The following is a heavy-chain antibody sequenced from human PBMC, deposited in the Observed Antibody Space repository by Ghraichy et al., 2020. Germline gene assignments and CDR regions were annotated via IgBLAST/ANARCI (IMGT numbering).Heavy chain of an antibody. Sequence: GGSLRLSCVASGFPFSRYAMVWVRQAPGKGLESISSISGSGADTYYTDSVKGRFTIFRDNSKNTLYLQMNSLRAEDTAVYYCAKILVEDLLHYWYGMDVWGQGTTVTVSS. D-gene: IGHD2-2*01. V-gene: IGHV3-23*01. J-gene: IGHJ6*02. CDR1: GFPFSRYA. CDR2: ISGSGADT. CDR3: AKILVEDLLHYWYGMDV.